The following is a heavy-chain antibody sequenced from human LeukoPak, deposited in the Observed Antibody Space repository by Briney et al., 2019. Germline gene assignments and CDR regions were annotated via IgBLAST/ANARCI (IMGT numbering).Heavy chain of an antibody. CDR3: ARDATRGGDFDY. Sequence: GGSLRLSCAASGFTFSSYSMNWVRQAPGKGLEWVSSISSSSSYIYYADSAKGRFTFSRDNAKDSLYLQLNSLRAEDTAVYYCARDATRGGDFDYWGQGTLVTVSS. J-gene: IGHJ4*02. D-gene: IGHD3-16*01. CDR1: GFTFSSYS. CDR2: ISSSSSYI. V-gene: IGHV3-21*01.